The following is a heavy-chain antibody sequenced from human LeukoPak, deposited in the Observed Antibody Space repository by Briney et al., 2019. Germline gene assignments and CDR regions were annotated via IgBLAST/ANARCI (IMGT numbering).Heavy chain of an antibody. V-gene: IGHV1-69*05. D-gene: IGHD5-12*01. J-gene: IGHJ5*02. CDR1: GCTFSRYA. CDR2: IIPIFGTA. Sequence: SVKVSCKASGCTFSRYAISWVRLAPGQGLEWMGGIIPIFGTANYAQKFQGRVTITTDESTSTAYMEMSSLRSEDTAVYYCARAAGGLDIVATLSSFDPWGQGTLVTVSS. CDR3: ARAAGGLDIVATLSSFDP.